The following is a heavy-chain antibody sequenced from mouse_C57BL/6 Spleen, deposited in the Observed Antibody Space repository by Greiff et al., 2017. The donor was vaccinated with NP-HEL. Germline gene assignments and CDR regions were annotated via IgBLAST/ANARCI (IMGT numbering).Heavy chain of an antibody. CDR2: INPNNGGT. V-gene: IGHV1-18*01. CDR1: GYTFTDYN. Sequence: EVQLQQSGPELVKPGASVKIPCKASGYTFTDYNMDWVKQSHGKSLEWIGDINPNNGGTIYNQKFKGKATLTVDKSSSTAYMELRSLTSEDTAVYYCASSSSGLFAYWGQGTLVTVSA. CDR3: ASSSSGLFAY. D-gene: IGHD3-2*02. J-gene: IGHJ3*01.